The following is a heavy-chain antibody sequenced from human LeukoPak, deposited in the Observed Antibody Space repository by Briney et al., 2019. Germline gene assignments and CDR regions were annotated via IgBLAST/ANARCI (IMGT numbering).Heavy chain of an antibody. CDR3: ARERTPTRGTAMVISY. CDR1: GYTFTGYY. V-gene: IGHV1-2*06. D-gene: IGHD5-18*01. CDR2: INPNSGGT. J-gene: IGHJ4*02. Sequence: ASVKVSCKASGYTFTGYYMHWVRQAPGQGLEWVGRINPNSGGTNYAQKFQGRVTMTRDTSISTAYMELSRLRSDDTAVYYCARERTPTRGTAMVISYWGQGTLVTVSS.